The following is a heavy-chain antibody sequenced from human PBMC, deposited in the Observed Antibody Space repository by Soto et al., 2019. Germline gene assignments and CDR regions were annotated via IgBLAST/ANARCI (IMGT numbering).Heavy chain of an antibody. CDR3: ARDPDIVVVVAADGEYFQH. CDR2: ISSSSSYI. CDR1: GFTFSSYS. V-gene: IGHV3-21*01. Sequence: EVQLVESGGGLVKPGGSLRLSCAASGFTFSSYSMNWVRQAPGKGLEWVSSISSSSSYIYYADSVKGRFTISRDNAKNSLYLQMNSLRAEDTAVYYCARDPDIVVVVAADGEYFQHWGQGTLVTVSS. D-gene: IGHD2-15*01. J-gene: IGHJ1*01.